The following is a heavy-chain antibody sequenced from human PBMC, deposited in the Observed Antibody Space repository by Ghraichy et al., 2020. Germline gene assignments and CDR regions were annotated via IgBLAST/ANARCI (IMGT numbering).Heavy chain of an antibody. D-gene: IGHD3-22*01. CDR3: ARADEYYYGDGGYYLHYFEY. CDR1: GFTFSSYS. J-gene: IGHJ4*02. Sequence: GGSLRLSCAASGFTFSSYSMNWVRQAPGKGLEWVSYITGSSRNTHYADSVKGRFTISRDNANNSLYLQMHSLRDEDTAVYYYARADEYYYGDGGYYLHYFEYWGQGTLVTVSS. CDR2: ITGSSRNT. V-gene: IGHV3-48*02.